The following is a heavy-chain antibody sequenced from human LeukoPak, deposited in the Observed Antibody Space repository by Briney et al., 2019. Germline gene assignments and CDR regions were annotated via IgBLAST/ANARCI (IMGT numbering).Heavy chain of an antibody. V-gene: IGHV3-23*01. Sequence: GGSLRLSCAASGFTFSSYAMNWVRQAPGKGLEWVSGISANGGSTYYADSVKGRFTISRSNSKNTLYLQMNSLRAEDTAVYYCAKAGATTIAARPRIFSFWGQGILVTVSS. CDR1: GFTFSSYA. D-gene: IGHD6-6*01. CDR2: ISANGGST. CDR3: AKAGATTIAARPRIFSF. J-gene: IGHJ4*02.